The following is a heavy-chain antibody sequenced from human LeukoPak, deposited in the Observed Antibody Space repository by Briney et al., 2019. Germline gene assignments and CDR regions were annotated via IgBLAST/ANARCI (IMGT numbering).Heavy chain of an antibody. D-gene: IGHD5-24*01. Sequence: GGSLRLSCAAAGFTFRSYAMHWVRQAPGKGLEWVAVISYDGTKKYYADSVKGRFTISRDNSKNTLYLQMNSLRAEDAGVYYCASWAGSRNGYNFLGPFDYWGQGTLVTVSS. V-gene: IGHV3-30*04. CDR2: ISYDGTKK. J-gene: IGHJ4*02. CDR3: ASWAGSRNGYNFLGPFDY. CDR1: GFTFRSYA.